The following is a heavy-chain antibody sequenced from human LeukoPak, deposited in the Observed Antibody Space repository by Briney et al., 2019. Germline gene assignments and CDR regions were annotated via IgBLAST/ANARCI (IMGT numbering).Heavy chain of an antibody. CDR2: INYSGTT. V-gene: IGHV4-34*01. D-gene: IGHD4-23*01. CDR1: GDSFSGYY. J-gene: IGHJ4*02. Sequence: SETLSLTCAVYGDSFSGYYWTWIRQPPGKGLEWIGEINYSGTTNYNPSLKSRVTISADTSKNQFSLKLSSVTAADTAVYYCASYGANSVLDYWGQGTLVTVSS. CDR3: ASYGANSVLDY.